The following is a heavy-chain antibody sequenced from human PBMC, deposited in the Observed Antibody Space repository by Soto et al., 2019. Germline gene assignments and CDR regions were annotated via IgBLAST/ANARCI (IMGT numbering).Heavy chain of an antibody. CDR1: GASISNYY. D-gene: IGHD2-15*01. CDR2: IYYSGNT. Sequence: SETLSLTCTVSGASISNYYWSWIRQPPGKGLEWIGYIYYSGNTDYNPSLKSRVTISVDTSKNQFSLKLRSVTAADTAVYYCARPGCSGGSCYSGWFDPWGQGTPVTVSS. CDR3: ARPGCSGGSCYSGWFDP. V-gene: IGHV4-59*08. J-gene: IGHJ5*02.